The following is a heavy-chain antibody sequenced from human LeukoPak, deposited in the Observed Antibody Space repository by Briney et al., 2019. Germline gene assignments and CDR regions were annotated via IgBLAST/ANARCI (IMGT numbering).Heavy chain of an antibody. Sequence: GGSLRLSCAASGFTVSSNYMGWVRQAPGKGLEWVSLIYSGGSTYYADSVKGRFTISRDNSKNTLYLQMNSLRAEDTAVYYCTRVTIFGVVMVDGMDVWGQGTTVTVSS. V-gene: IGHV3-53*01. D-gene: IGHD3-3*01. CDR1: GFTVSSNY. CDR2: IYSGGST. J-gene: IGHJ6*02. CDR3: TRVTIFGVVMVDGMDV.